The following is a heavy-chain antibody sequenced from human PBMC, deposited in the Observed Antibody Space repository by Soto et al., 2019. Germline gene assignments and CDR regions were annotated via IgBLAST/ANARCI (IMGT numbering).Heavy chain of an antibody. Sequence: PXEXLKISCRCTGYXFTKNLIGWVRHMPGKGLEWMGIIYPGYSETRYSPSFQGQVTISVDKSKKTAYLHWSSLKAPDTDIYYCFILYGAARRGFDYWGPGTLGTVS. J-gene: IGHJ4*02. D-gene: IGHD2-8*01. CDR1: GYXFTKNL. CDR3: FILYGAARRGFDY. CDR2: IYPGYSET. V-gene: IGHV5-51*01.